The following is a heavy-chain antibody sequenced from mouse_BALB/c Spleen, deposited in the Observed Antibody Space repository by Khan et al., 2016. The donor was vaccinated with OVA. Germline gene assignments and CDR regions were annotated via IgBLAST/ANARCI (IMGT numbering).Heavy chain of an antibody. CDR2: IWSAGST. J-gene: IGHJ3*01. V-gene: IGHV2-2*02. D-gene: IGHD2-4*01. Sequence: QVQLKQSGPGLVQPSQSLSITCTVSGFSLNNYSVHWVRQSPGKGLEWLGVIWSAGSTDYNAAFISRMIISKDNSRNQIFFRMNSLQPNDTAIYYCARRGYDYGRGALFAYWGQGTLVTVSA. CDR1: GFSLNNYS. CDR3: ARRGYDYGRGALFAY.